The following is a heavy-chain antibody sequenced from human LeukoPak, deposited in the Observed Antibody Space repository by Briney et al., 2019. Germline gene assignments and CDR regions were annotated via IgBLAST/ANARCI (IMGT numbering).Heavy chain of an antibody. CDR3: ARDGGYYGSGSETSYFDY. Sequence: GGSLRLPCAASGFTFSSYGMHWVRQAPGKGLEWVAVISYDGSNKYYADSVKGRFTISRDNSKNTLYLQMNSLRAEDTAVYYCARDGGYYGSGSETSYFDYWGQGTLVTVSS. J-gene: IGHJ4*02. CDR2: ISYDGSNK. V-gene: IGHV3-30*03. D-gene: IGHD3-10*01. CDR1: GFTFSSYG.